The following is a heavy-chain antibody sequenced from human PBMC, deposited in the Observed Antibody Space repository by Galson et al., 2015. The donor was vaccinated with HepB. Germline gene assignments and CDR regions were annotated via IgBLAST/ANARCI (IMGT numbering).Heavy chain of an antibody. V-gene: IGHV3-21*01. CDR3: ARSDFMTTDWYFDL. CDR2: ISSSSSYI. J-gene: IGHJ2*01. CDR1: GFTFSSYS. D-gene: IGHD4-11*01. Sequence: SLRLSCAASGFTFSSYSMNWVRQAPGKGLEWVSSISSSSSYIYYADSVKGRFTISRDNAKNSLYLQMNSLRAKDTAVYYCARSDFMTTDWYFDLWGRGTLVTVSS.